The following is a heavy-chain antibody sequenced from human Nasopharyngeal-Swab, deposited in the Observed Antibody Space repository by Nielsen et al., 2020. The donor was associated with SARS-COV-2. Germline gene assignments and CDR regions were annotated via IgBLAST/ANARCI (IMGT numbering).Heavy chain of an antibody. CDR2: IYYSGST. CDR1: GGSISSGGYY. J-gene: IGHJ3*02. Sequence: SETLSLTCTVPGGSISSGGYYWSWIRQHPGKGLEWIGYIYYSGSTYYNPSLKSRVTISVDTSKNQFSLKLSSVTAADTAVYYCARATITMIVVVDAFDIWGQGTMVTVSS. D-gene: IGHD3-22*01. V-gene: IGHV4-31*03. CDR3: ARATITMIVVVDAFDI.